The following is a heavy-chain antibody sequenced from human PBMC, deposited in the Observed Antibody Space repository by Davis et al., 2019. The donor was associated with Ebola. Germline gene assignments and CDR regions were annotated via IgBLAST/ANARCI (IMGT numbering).Heavy chain of an antibody. V-gene: IGHV4-59*11. D-gene: IGHD6-25*01. Sequence: SETLSLTCTVSGGSISSHYWSWIRQPPGKGLEWIGNIDNSGSTNYNPSLKRRVTISRDTSKNQFSLKLNSVTAADTAVYYCARDSSGSPYSGLDVWGQGTTVTVSS. CDR2: IDNSGST. CDR3: ARDSSGSPYSGLDV. J-gene: IGHJ6*02. CDR1: GGSISSHY.